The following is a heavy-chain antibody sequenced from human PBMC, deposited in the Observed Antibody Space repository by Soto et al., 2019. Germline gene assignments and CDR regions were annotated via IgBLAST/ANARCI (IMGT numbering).Heavy chain of an antibody. CDR2: IIPILGIA. CDR3: ARGRDDYGGKCAFDI. V-gene: IGHV1-69*02. J-gene: IGHJ3*02. CDR1: GGTFSSYT. D-gene: IGHD4-17*01. Sequence: QVQLVQSGAEVKKPGSSVKVSCKASGGTFSSYTISWVRQAPGQGLEWVGRIIPILGIANYAQKFQGRVTITADKSTSTAYMELSSLRSEDTAVYYCARGRDDYGGKCAFDIWGQGTMVTVSS.